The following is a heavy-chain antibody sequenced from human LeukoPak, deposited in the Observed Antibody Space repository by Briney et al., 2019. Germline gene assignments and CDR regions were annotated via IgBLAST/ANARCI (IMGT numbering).Heavy chain of an antibody. Sequence: SETLSLTCAVYGGSFSGYYWSWIRQPPGKELEWIGEINHSGSTNYNPSLKSRVTISVDTSKNQFSLKLSSVTAADTAVYYCARTYYDFWSGHKGAFDIWGQGTMVTVSS. CDR3: ARTYYDFWSGHKGAFDI. CDR1: GGSFSGYY. CDR2: INHSGST. D-gene: IGHD3-3*01. J-gene: IGHJ3*02. V-gene: IGHV4-34*01.